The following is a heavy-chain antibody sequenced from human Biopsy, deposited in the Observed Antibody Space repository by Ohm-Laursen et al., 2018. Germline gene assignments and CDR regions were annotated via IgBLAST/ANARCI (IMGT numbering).Heavy chain of an antibody. CDR1: GFTFSGFS. Sequence: SLRLSCAAFGFTFSGFSMNWVRQAPGKGLEWVSSTSASGNHIYYTDSVKGRFTVSRDNGKNSVYLQMNSLRVEDTAVYYCARDGEAKYCKHGVCPSDFWGQGTLVTVSS. CDR3: ARDGEAKYCKHGVCPSDF. J-gene: IGHJ4*02. D-gene: IGHD2-8*01. CDR2: TSASGNHI. V-gene: IGHV3-21*01.